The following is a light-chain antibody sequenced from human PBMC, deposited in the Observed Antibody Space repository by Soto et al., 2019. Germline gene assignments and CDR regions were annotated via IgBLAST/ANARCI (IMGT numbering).Light chain of an antibody. CDR2: GAS. V-gene: IGKV3-20*01. Sequence: EMVLTQSPGTLSLSPGERATLSCRASQSVSSSYLAWYQQKPGQAPRLLIYGASTRATGIPARFSGSGSGTDFTLTISRLEPEDFALYFCQQYNYWPPITFGQGTKVDI. J-gene: IGKJ1*01. CDR3: QQYNYWPPIT. CDR1: QSVSSSY.